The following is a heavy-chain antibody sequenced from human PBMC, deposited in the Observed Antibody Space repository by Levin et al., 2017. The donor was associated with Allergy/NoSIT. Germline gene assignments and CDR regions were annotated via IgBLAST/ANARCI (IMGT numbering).Heavy chain of an antibody. V-gene: IGHV4-59*01. CDR1: GGSISSYY. CDR2: IYYSGST. J-gene: IGHJ3*02. CDR3: ARSPDDLATNFDI. D-gene: IGHD5-12*01. Sequence: SETLSLTCTVSGGSISSYYWSWIRQPPGKGLEWIGYIYYSGSTNYNPSLKSRVTISVDTSKNQFSLKLSSVTAADTAVYYCARSPDDLATNFDIWGQGTMVTVSS.